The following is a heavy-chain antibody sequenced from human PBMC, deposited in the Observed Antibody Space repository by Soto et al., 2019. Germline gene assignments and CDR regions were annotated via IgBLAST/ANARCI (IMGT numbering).Heavy chain of an antibody. Sequence: QVQLVESGGGLVKPGGSLRLSCAASGFTFSDYYMSWIRQAPGKGLEWVSYISSSGSTIYYADSVKGRFTISRDNAKNSLYLQMNSLRAEDTAVYYCARVSRTIVVVPAANYYYYYMDIWGKGTTVTVSS. V-gene: IGHV3-11*01. CDR3: ARVSRTIVVVPAANYYYYYMDI. D-gene: IGHD2-2*01. J-gene: IGHJ6*03. CDR1: GFTFSDYY. CDR2: ISSSGSTI.